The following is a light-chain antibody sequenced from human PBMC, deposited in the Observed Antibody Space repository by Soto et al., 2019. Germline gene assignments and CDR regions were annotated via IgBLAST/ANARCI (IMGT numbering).Light chain of an antibody. Sequence: QSAMTQPPSASGTPGQSGTIPCTGTSSDVGDYNYVSWYQQHPGKAPKLVIYEVSRRPSGVTDRFSGSKSGNTASLTVSGLQAEDEADYYCSSNAGSTNLVFGGGTKVTVL. CDR1: SSDVGDYNY. J-gene: IGLJ2*01. V-gene: IGLV2-8*01. CDR3: SSNAGSTNLV. CDR2: EVS.